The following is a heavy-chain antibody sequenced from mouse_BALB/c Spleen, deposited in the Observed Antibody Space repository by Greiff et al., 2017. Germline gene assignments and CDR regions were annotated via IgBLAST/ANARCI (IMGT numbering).Heavy chain of an antibody. CDR2: ISSGSSTI. J-gene: IGHJ4*01. CDR1: GFTFSSFG. V-gene: IGHV5-17*02. Sequence: EVKLVESGGGLVQPGGSRKLSCAASGFTFSSFGMHWVRQAPEKGLEWVAYISSGSSTIYYADTVKGRFTISRDNPKNTLFLQITSLRSEDTAMYYCARSEAMDYWGQGTSVTVSS. CDR3: ARSEAMDY.